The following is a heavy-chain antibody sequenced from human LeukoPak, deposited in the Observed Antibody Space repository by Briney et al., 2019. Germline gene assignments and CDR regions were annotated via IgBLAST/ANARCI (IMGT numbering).Heavy chain of an antibody. CDR2: VYYTGTT. Sequence: SETLSLTCTVSGGSISSRNYYWGWIRQPPGKGLEWIGGVYYTGTTYYNPSLKSRVTISVDTSKNQFSLKLSSVTAADTAVYYCARAGYYYDSKRKFDPWGQGTLVTVSS. J-gene: IGHJ5*02. V-gene: IGHV4-39*01. CDR3: ARAGYYYDSKRKFDP. D-gene: IGHD3-22*01. CDR1: GGSISSRNYY.